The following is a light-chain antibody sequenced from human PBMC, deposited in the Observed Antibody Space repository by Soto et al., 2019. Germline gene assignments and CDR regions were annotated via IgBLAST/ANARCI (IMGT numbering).Light chain of an antibody. J-gene: IGKJ4*01. Sequence: EIVLTQSPATLSLSPGERATLSCRASQSISNYLIWYQQKPGQAPRLLIYDASTRATGIPARFSGSGSGTDSPPPTSSLDPEVFAFYYGQRRADGPLIVGGGTSVEI. CDR2: DAS. CDR3: QRRADGPLI. CDR1: QSISNY. V-gene: IGKV3-11*01.